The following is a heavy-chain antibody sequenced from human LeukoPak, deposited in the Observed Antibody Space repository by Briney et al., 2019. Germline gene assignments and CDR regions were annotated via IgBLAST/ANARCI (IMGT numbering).Heavy chain of an antibody. CDR3: AREYYDFWSGSFYFDY. V-gene: IGHV4-59*02. J-gene: IGHJ4*02. Sequence: GSLRLSCAASGFTVSSNDMSWIRQPPGKGLEWIGYIYYSGSTNYNPSLKSRVTISVDTSKNQFSLKLSSVTAADTAVYYCAREYYDFWSGSFYFDYWGQGTLVTVSS. CDR1: GFTVSSND. CDR2: IYYSGST. D-gene: IGHD3-3*01.